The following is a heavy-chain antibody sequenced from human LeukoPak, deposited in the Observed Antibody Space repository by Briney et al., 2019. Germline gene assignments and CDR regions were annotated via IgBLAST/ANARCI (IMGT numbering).Heavy chain of an antibody. CDR1: GFSFREHW. V-gene: IGHV3-7*02. J-gene: IGHJ4*02. CDR2: IKEDGNED. CDR3: TRGDRGYAESLY. Sequence: GGSLRLSCTVSGFSFREHWMSWVRPPPGKGLEWVGNIKEDGNEDYYVDSVEGRFVIFRDNAKNSLYLQMHSLRAEDTAVYYCTRGDRGYAESLYWGRGTLVTVSS. D-gene: IGHD5-12*01.